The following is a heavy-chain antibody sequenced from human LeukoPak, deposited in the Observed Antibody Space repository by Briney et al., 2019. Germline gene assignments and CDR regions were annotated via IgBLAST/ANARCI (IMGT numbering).Heavy chain of an antibody. J-gene: IGHJ6*03. Sequence: GGSLRLSCAASGFTFSNHAMHWVRQAPGKGLEWVAVISYDGSNEYYADSVRGRFTICRDNSKNTLYLQMSSLRAEDTAVYYCARAGAFYYYYMDVWGKGTTVTVSS. CDR1: GFTFSNHA. CDR3: ARAGAFYYYYMDV. D-gene: IGHD1-1*01. CDR2: ISYDGSNE. V-gene: IGHV3-30*15.